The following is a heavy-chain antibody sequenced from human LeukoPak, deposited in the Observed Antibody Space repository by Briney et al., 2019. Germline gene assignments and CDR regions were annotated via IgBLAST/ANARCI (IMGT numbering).Heavy chain of an antibody. CDR1: GFTLSSYA. CDR3: ATRVMIAITTRGAFHI. D-gene: IGHD3-16*01. V-gene: IGHV3-23*01. J-gene: IGHJ3*02. Sequence: GGSLRLSCAASGFTLSSYAMNWVRQAPGKGLEWVSGISGNSGNTYYAESVKGRFTISRDNSKKTLYLQMNSLRAEDTAMYYCATRVMIAITTRGAFHIWGQGTMVTVSS. CDR2: ISGNSGNT.